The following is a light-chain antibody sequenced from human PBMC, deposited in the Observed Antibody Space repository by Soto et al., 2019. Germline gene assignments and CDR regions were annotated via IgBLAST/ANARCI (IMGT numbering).Light chain of an antibody. Sequence: EIVLTQSPATLSLSPGERATLSCRASQSVGSYLAWYQHKPGQAPRLLIYDASNKATGNPARFSCSGSGTDFTLTISSLEPEDFAIYYCQQRSNWPLTFGGGTKVEIK. CDR1: QSVGSY. J-gene: IGKJ4*02. CDR3: QQRSNWPLT. V-gene: IGKV3-11*01. CDR2: DAS.